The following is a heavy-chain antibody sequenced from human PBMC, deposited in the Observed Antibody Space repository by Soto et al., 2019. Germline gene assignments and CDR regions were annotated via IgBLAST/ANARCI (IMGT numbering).Heavy chain of an antibody. J-gene: IGHJ4*02. CDR2: IIPMFGTA. CDR3: AREAYGDYGNPFDY. CDR1: GGTFNTYS. Sequence: QVQLVQSGAEVKKPGSSVKVSCKASGGTFNTYSISWVRQAPGQGLEWMGGIIPMFGTANYAQKFQGRVTITEDEYTSTAYMDRSIVRSEDTAMYYCAREAYGDYGNPFDYWGQGTLVTVYS. V-gene: IGHV1-69*01. D-gene: IGHD4-17*01.